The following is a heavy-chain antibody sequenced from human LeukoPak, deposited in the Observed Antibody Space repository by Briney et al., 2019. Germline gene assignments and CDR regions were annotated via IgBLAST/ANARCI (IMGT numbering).Heavy chain of an antibody. CDR2: IHHTGTT. V-gene: IGHV4-59*12. CDR3: ARFIAVAGFDI. D-gene: IGHD6-19*01. Sequence: SETLSLTCTVSGGSISSYYWSWIRQPPGKGLEWIGFIHHTGTTISNPSLKSRVTISVDTSKNQFSLKLSSVTAADTAVYYCARFIAVAGFDIWGQGTMVTVSS. CDR1: GGSISSYY. J-gene: IGHJ3*02.